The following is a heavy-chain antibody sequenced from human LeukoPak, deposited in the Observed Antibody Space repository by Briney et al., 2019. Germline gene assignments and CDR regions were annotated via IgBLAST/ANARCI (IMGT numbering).Heavy chain of an antibody. Sequence: SETLSLTCTVSGYSISSGYYWGWIRQPPGKGLERIGSIYHSGSTYYNPSLKSRVTISVDTSKNQFSLKLSSVTAADTAVYYCARRWYFDYWGQGTLVTVSS. CDR1: GYSISSGYY. J-gene: IGHJ4*02. D-gene: IGHD2-15*01. CDR2: IYHSGST. CDR3: ARRWYFDY. V-gene: IGHV4-38-2*02.